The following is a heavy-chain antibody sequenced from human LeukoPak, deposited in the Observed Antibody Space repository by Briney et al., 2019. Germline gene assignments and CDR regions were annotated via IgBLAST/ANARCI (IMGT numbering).Heavy chain of an antibody. V-gene: IGHV3-21*01. CDR3: ARDICGGLGGWFDP. D-gene: IGHD2-21*01. CDR1: GFTFSSYS. CDR2: ISSSSSYI. Sequence: RGGSLRLSCAASGFTFSSYSMNWVRQAPGKGLEWVSSISSSSSYIYYADSVKGRFTISRDNAKNSLYLQMNSLRAEDTAVYYCARDICGGLGGWFDPWGQGTLVTVSS. J-gene: IGHJ5*02.